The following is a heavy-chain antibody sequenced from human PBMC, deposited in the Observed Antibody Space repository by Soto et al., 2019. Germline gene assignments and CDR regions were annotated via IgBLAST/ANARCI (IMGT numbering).Heavy chain of an antibody. V-gene: IGHV2-5*01. D-gene: IGHD3-10*01. CDR2: IYWNDDK. CDR3: ARRHGNYYGSGSMDV. Sequence: SGPTLVNPTQTLTLTCTFSGFSLSTSGVGVGWIRQPPGKALEWLALIYWNDDKTYSPSLKSRLTITKDTSKNQVVLTMTNMDPVDTASYYCARRHGNYYGSGSMDVWGQGTTVTVSS. CDR1: GFSLSTSGVG. J-gene: IGHJ6*02.